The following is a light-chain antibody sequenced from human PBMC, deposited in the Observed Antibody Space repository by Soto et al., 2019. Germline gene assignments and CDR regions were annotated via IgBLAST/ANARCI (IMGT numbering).Light chain of an antibody. Sequence: QSVLIQPPSASGTPGQTVTISCSGDYSNIGRYPVNWYQQVPGMAPRLLIYVDNQRPSGVPARFSASRSGASASLAISGLQSADEADYYCAAWGANRDVLFGGGTQLTVL. CDR2: VDN. V-gene: IGLV1-44*01. J-gene: IGLJ7*01. CDR1: YSNIGRYP. CDR3: AAWGANRDVL.